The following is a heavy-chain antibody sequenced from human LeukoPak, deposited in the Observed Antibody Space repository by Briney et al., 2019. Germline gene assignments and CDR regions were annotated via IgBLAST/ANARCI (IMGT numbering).Heavy chain of an antibody. J-gene: IGHJ4*02. CDR1: GFTVSTNS. Sequence: GGSLRLSCTVSGFTVSTNSMSWVRQTPGKGVEGVSYISSSSSTIYYADYVKGRFTISRDNAKNSLYVQMNRLRAEDTAVYYCARDRGYSYRRSSYFDYWGQGTLVTVSS. CDR3: ARDRGYSYRRSSYFDY. CDR2: ISSSSSTI. D-gene: IGHD5-18*01. V-gene: IGHV3-48*01.